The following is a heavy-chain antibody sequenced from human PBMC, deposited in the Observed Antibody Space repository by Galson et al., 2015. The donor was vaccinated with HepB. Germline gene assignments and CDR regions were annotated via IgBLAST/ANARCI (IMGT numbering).Heavy chain of an antibody. CDR3: ARAPARRGYNFYYFDY. J-gene: IGHJ4*02. D-gene: IGHD5-18*01. CDR1: GFTFSGYS. Sequence: SLRLSCAASGFTFSGYSINWVRQAPGKGLEWISYISGSSNTIYYADSVKGRFTISRDNAKNTLYLQLNSLRDDDTAVYYCARAPARRGYNFYYFDYWGQGTLVTVSS. V-gene: IGHV3-48*02. CDR2: ISGSSNTI.